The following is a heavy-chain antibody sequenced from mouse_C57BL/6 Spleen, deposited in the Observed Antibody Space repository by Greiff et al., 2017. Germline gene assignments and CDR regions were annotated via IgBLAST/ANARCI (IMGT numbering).Heavy chain of an antibody. J-gene: IGHJ4*01. Sequence: VHVKQSGPVLVKPGASVKMSCKASGYTFTDYYMNWVKQSHGKSLEWIGVINPYNGGTSYNQKFKGKATLTVDKSSSTAYMELNSLTSEDSAVYYCARRGGAMDYWGQGTSVTVSS. V-gene: IGHV1-19*01. CDR2: INPYNGGT. CDR3: ARRGGAMDY. CDR1: GYTFTDYY.